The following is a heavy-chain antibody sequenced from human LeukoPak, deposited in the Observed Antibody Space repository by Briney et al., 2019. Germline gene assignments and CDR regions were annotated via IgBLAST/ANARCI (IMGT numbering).Heavy chain of an antibody. J-gene: IGHJ6*03. CDR3: ARISDYGGNYQGYYYMDV. V-gene: IGHV4-39*07. CDR2: IYYSGSI. D-gene: IGHD4-23*01. CDR1: GGSTSSNSYY. Sequence: SETLSLTCTVSGGSTSSNSYYWGWIRQPPGKGLEWIGSIYYSGSIYYNPSLKSRVTISGDTSKNQFSLKLNSVTAADTAVYYCARISDYGGNYQGYYYMDVWGTGTTVTVSS.